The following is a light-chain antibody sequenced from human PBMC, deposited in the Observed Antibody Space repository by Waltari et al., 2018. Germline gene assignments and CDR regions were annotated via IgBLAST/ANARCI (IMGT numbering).Light chain of an antibody. CDR2: KVS. Sequence: DAVMTQSPLSLPVTLGQPASISCRSIQSLVHTDGKTYLNWFDQRPGQSPSVLIYKVSNRESGGPDRCSCSGSGTDFTLKISRVEAEDVGVYYCLQASHLPLTFGQGTKVEIK. CDR3: LQASHLPLT. V-gene: IGKV2-30*02. J-gene: IGKJ1*01. CDR1: QSLVHTDGKTY.